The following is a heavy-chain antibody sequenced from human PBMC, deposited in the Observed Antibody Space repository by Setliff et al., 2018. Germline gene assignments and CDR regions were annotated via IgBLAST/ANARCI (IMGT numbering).Heavy chain of an antibody. V-gene: IGHV4-34*01. Sequence: SETLSLTCAAYGGTFSHYYWTWIRQSPGKGLEWIGEINHSGSTNYNPSLKSRVTISIDTSKDQFSLRMSSVSAADAAIYYCARGRNVAGRLLDTWGQGSRVTVSS. CDR2: INHSGST. CDR3: ARGRNVAGRLLDT. D-gene: IGHD6-6*01. CDR1: GGTFSHYY. J-gene: IGHJ5*02.